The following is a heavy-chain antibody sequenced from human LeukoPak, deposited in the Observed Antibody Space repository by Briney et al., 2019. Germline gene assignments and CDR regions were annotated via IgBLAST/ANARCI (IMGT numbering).Heavy chain of an antibody. CDR3: ARDRRSSGWYEYYGMDV. J-gene: IGHJ6*02. V-gene: IGHV1-3*01. CDR1: GYTFTSYA. D-gene: IGHD6-19*01. CDR2: INAGNGNT. Sequence: GASVKVSCKASGYTFTSYAMHWVRQAPGQRLEWMGWINAGNGNTKYSQKFQGRVTITRDTSVGTAYMELSRLRSEDTAVYYCARDRRSSGWYEYYGMDVWGQGTTVTVSS.